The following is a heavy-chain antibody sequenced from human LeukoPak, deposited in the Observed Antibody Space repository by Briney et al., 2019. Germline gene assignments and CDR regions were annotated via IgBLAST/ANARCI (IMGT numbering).Heavy chain of an antibody. CDR3: AKQDWVGFDY. CDR2: ISDSGGNT. D-gene: IGHD3/OR15-3a*01. CDR1: AFTFSSYA. V-gene: IGHV3-23*01. Sequence: GGSLRLSCAASAFTFSSYAMSWVRQAPGKGLEWVSTISDSGGNTYYADSVKGRFTISRDNSKNTLYLQMNSLRAEDTAVYYCAKQDWVGFDYWGQGTLVTVSS. J-gene: IGHJ4*02.